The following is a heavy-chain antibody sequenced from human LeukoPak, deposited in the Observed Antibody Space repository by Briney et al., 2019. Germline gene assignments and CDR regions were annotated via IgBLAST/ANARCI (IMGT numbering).Heavy chain of an antibody. CDR1: GFTVSSNY. J-gene: IGHJ1*01. CDR3: ARIPIVTITSGGY. D-gene: IGHD5-12*01. V-gene: IGHV3-53*01. CDR2: IYSSGGT. Sequence: GGSLRLSCAASGFTVSSNYMSWVRQAPGKGLDWVSVIYSSGGTYYADSVKGRFTISRDNSKNTLYLQMNSLRAEDTAVYYCARIPIVTITSGGYWGQGTLVTVSS.